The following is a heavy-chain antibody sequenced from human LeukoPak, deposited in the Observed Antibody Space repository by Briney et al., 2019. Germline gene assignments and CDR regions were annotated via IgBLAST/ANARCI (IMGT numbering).Heavy chain of an antibody. CDR2: INPSGGST. CDR3: AKYGHSPYFDS. D-gene: IGHD2/OR15-2a*01. V-gene: IGHV1-46*01. J-gene: IGHJ4*02. Sequence: ASVKVSCKASGYTFTNYHIHWVRQAPGQGLEWMGIINPSGGSTSNAQKFQGRVTMTRDTSTSTVYMELSSLRSEDMAVYYCAKYGHSPYFDSWGQGTLVTVSS. CDR1: GYTFTNYH.